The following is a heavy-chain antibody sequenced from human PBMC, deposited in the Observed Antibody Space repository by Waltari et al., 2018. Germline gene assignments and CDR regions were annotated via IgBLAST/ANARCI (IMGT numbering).Heavy chain of an antibody. D-gene: IGHD6-6*01. CDR3: EVSSSSFGNY. V-gene: IGHV3-23*01. CDR1: GFQFSNYA. CDR2: IRVSGESV. J-gene: IGHJ4*02. Sequence: EVKLLQSGGDLVQPGGSLRLSCAASGFQFSNYAMDWVRQAPGGGLGWGSRIRVSGESVDSADSVKGRFTTSRDNSKNIMYLQMNSLRVEDTALYYCEVSSSSFGNYWGQGALVTVSS.